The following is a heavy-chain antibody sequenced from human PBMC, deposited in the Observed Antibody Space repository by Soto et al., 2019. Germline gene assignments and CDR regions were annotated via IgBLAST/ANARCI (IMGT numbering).Heavy chain of an antibody. D-gene: IGHD6-19*01. V-gene: IGHV5-51*01. CDR1: GYFFSSYW. CDR2: IYPSDSDT. Sequence: PGESLKISCKGSGYFFSSYWIGWVRHMPGKGLEWMGIIYPSDSDTRYSPSFQGQVTISADKSTSTAFLQWSSLRASDNALYYCTRHSDRGWSTIDYWGTGTLVTVSS. J-gene: IGHJ4*02. CDR3: TRHSDRGWSTIDY.